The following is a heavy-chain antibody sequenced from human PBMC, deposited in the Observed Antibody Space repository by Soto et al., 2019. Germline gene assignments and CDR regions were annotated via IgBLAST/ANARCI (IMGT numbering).Heavy chain of an antibody. V-gene: IGHV4-34*01. Sequence: SETLSLTCAVYGGSFSGYYWSWIRQPPGKGLEWIGEINHSGSTNYNPSLKSRVTISVDTSKNQFSLKLSSVTAADTAVYYCAREGYDYGDYVFDYWGQGTLVTVSS. CDR1: GGSFSGYY. J-gene: IGHJ4*02. CDR2: INHSGST. CDR3: AREGYDYGDYVFDY. D-gene: IGHD4-17*01.